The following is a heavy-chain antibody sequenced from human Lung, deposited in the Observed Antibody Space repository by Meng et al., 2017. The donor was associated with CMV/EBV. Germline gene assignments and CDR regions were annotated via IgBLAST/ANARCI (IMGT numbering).Heavy chain of an antibody. CDR1: GFTFSSYW. J-gene: IGHJ6*02. Sequence: GGSLRLXCAASGFTFSSYWMHWVRQAPGKGLVWVSRINSDGSSTSYADSVKGRFTISRDNAKNTLYLQMNSLRADDTAVYYCARDKVRYYDFWSGYGGMDVWGQGTXVTVSS. V-gene: IGHV3-74*01. CDR3: ARDKVRYYDFWSGYGGMDV. D-gene: IGHD3-3*01. CDR2: INSDGSST.